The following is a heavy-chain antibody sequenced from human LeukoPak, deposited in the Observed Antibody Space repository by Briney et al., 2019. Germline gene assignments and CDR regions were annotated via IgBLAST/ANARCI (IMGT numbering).Heavy chain of an antibody. CDR2: TYYRSKWYN. CDR3: ARGGAAAGFDY. D-gene: IGHD6-13*01. J-gene: IGHJ4*02. V-gene: IGHV6-1*01. CDR1: GDSVSSNSAV. Sequence: SHTLSLTCAISGDSVSSNSAVWNWIRQSPWRGLEWLGRTYYRSKWYNEYAASVTGRITIDPDTSKNHFSLQLNSLTPEDTAVYYCARGGAAAGFDYWGQGTLVTVSS.